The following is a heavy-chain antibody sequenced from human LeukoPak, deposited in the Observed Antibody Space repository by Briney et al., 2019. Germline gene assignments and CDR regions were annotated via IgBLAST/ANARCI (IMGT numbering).Heavy chain of an antibody. J-gene: IGHJ5*02. CDR2: ISGDGGTT. Sequence: GGSLRLSCAASGFTLSYYWMHWVRQGPGKGLVWVSTISGDGGTTHYADSVKGRFTISRDNAKNTLYLEMNSLRAEDTAVYYCARDPRNEGFDPWGQGTLVTVSS. V-gene: IGHV3-74*01. CDR3: ARDPRNEGFDP. CDR1: GFTLSYYW. D-gene: IGHD1-1*01.